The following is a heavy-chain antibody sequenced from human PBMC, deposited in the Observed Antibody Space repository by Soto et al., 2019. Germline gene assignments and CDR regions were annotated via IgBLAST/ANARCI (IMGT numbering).Heavy chain of an antibody. CDR2: VYHTGTT. CDR3: ATSRFLELLLCDH. CDR1: GDSVSSENYY. J-gene: IGHJ4*02. Sequence: SETLSLTCTVSGDSVSSENYYWGWIRQPPGKGLEWIGYVYHTGTTNCNPSLKSRVTISVDTSKNQFSLELTSVTTADTAFYYCATSRFLELLLCDHWGQGALVTVSS. V-gene: IGHV4-61*01. D-gene: IGHD3-3*01.